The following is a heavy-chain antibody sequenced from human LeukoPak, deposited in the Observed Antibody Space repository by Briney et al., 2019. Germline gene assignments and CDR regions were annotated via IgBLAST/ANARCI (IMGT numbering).Heavy chain of an antibody. Sequence: PGGSLRLSCAASGFTFSSYGVSWVRQAPGKGLERVSAISGSGGSTYYADSVKGRFTISRDNSKNTLYLQMNSLRAEDTAVYYCAKDQIWYYYDSSGYYLDYWGQGTLVTVSS. CDR1: GFTFSSYG. CDR3: AKDQIWYYYDSSGYYLDY. CDR2: ISGSGGST. J-gene: IGHJ4*02. D-gene: IGHD3-22*01. V-gene: IGHV3-23*01.